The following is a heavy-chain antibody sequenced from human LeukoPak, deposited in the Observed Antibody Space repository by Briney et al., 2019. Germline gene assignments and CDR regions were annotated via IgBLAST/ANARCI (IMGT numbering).Heavy chain of an antibody. V-gene: IGHV3-23*01. Sequence: GGSLRLSCAASGFTFSRYAMSWVRQAPGKGLEWVSAISGSGVSTYYADSVKGRFTISRDNSKNTLYLQMNSLRAEDTAVYYCAKGPDDYYDSSGPDYWGQGTLVTVSS. D-gene: IGHD3-22*01. J-gene: IGHJ4*02. CDR3: AKGPDDYYDSSGPDY. CDR2: ISGSGVST. CDR1: GFTFSRYA.